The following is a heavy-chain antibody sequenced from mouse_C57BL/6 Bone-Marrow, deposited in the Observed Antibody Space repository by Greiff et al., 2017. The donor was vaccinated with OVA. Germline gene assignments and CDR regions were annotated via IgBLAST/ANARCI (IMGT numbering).Heavy chain of an antibody. D-gene: IGHD2-3*01. CDR3: ANDGYYLYWYFEV. J-gene: IGHJ1*03. Sequence: QVQLQQPGAELVKPGASVKLSCKASGYTFTSYWMHWVKQRPGQGLEWIGMIHPNSGSTNYNEKFKSKATLTVDKSSSTAYMQLSSLTSEDSAVYYCANDGYYLYWYFEVWGTGTTVTVSS. CDR2: IHPNSGST. V-gene: IGHV1-64*01. CDR1: GYTFTSYW.